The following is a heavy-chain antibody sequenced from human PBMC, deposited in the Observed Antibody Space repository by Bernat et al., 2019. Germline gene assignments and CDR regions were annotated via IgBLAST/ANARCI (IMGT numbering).Heavy chain of an antibody. D-gene: IGHD1-7*01. J-gene: IGHJ5*02. CDR1: GGSISSSSYY. CDR3: ARVETGTGKKTPFYHNWFDP. V-gene: IGHV4-39*07. Sequence: QLQLQESGPGLVKPSETLSLTCTVSGGSISSSSYYWGWIRQPPGKGLEWIGSIYYSGSTYYNPSLKSRVTISVDTSKNQFSLKLSSVTAADTAVYYCARVETGTGKKTPFYHNWFDPWGQGTLVTVSS. CDR2: IYYSGST.